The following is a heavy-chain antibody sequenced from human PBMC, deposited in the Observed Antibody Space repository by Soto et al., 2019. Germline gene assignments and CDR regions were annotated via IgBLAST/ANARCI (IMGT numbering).Heavy chain of an antibody. CDR3: ARARRGGGALLWFGELLYWFDP. D-gene: IGHD3-10*01. J-gene: IGHJ5*02. CDR2: MNPNSGNT. Sequence: GASVKVSCKASGYTFTSYDINCVRQATGQGLEWMGWMNPNSGNTGYAQKFQGRVTMTRNTSISTAYMELSSLRSEDTAVYYCARARRGGGALLWFGELLYWFDPWGQGTLVTVSS. CDR1: GYTFTSYD. V-gene: IGHV1-8*01.